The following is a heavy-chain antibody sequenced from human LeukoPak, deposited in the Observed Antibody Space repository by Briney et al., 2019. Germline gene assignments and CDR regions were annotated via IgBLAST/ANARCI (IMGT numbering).Heavy chain of an antibody. CDR3: ARHRGYCSSTSCYPYYFDY. CDR2: LYSGGST. Sequence: GGSLRLSCVASGFTVSNNYMSWVRQAPGKGLEWVSVLYSGGSTYYADSVKGRFTISRDNSKNTLYLQMNSLRAEDTAVYYCARHRGYCSSTSCYPYYFDYWGQGTLVTVSS. J-gene: IGHJ4*02. D-gene: IGHD2-2*01. V-gene: IGHV3-66*04. CDR1: GFTVSNNY.